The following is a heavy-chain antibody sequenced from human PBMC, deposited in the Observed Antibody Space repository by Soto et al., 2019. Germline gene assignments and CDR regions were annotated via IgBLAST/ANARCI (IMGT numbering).Heavy chain of an antibody. D-gene: IGHD2-8*01. CDR1: GGSISSYY. J-gene: IGHJ4*02. CDR2: IHYSGTT. V-gene: IGHV4-59*01. CDR3: ARYNSYAIDY. Sequence: SETLSLTCTVSGGSISSYYWSWIRQPPGKGLEWIANIHYSGTTNYNPSLASRVTLSVDTSKNQFSLKMTSVTAADRAMYFCARYNSYAIDYWGRGTLVTVSS.